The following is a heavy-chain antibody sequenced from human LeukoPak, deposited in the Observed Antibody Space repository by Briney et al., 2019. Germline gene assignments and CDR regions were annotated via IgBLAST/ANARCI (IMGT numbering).Heavy chain of an antibody. CDR2: IYYTGST. CDR1: GGSIDSYY. Sequence: KPSETLSLTCTVSGGSIDSYYWSWIRQPPGKGLAWMGYIYYTGSTEYHPSLKSRVTISLDTSKNQFSLKLTSVTAADTAVYYCARVYQSAEYYFDYWGQGNLVSVSS. J-gene: IGHJ4*02. V-gene: IGHV4-59*01. D-gene: IGHD2-2*01. CDR3: ARVYQSAEYYFDY.